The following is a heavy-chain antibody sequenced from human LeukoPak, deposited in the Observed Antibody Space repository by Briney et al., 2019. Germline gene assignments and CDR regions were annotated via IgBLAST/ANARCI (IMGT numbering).Heavy chain of an antibody. D-gene: IGHD3-16*02. J-gene: IGHJ4*02. CDR2: IKQDEIEK. CDR3: ATHEVTIITRSTFDY. Sequence: GGSLRLSCAASGFTFSNYWMSWVRQAPGKGLEWVANIKQDEIEKYYVGSVKGRFTISRDNAKNSLYLQMNSLRAEDTAVYYCATHEVTIITRSTFDYWGQGTLVTVSS. V-gene: IGHV3-7*01. CDR1: GFTFSNYW.